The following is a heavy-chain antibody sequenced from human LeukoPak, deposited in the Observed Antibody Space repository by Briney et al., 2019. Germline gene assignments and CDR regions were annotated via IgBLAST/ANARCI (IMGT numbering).Heavy chain of an antibody. Sequence: ASVKVSCKVSGYTLTELSMHWVRQAPGKGLEWMGGFDPEDGETIYAQKFQGRVTMTEDTSTDTAYMELSSLRSEDTAVYYCATGELLQQRLDYWGQGTLVTVSS. D-gene: IGHD3-10*01. CDR3: ATGELLQQRLDY. J-gene: IGHJ4*02. CDR1: GYTLTELS. CDR2: FDPEDGET. V-gene: IGHV1-24*01.